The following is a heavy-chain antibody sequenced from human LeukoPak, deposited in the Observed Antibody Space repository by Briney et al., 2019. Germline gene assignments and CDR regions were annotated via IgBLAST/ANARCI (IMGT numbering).Heavy chain of an antibody. CDR1: GYSISSGYY. J-gene: IGHJ5*02. CDR3: ARECSSGWYMTLTYNNWFDP. CDR2: IYHSGST. V-gene: IGHV4-38-2*02. Sequence: PSETLSLTCTVSGYSISSGYYWGWIRQPPGKGLEWIGSIYHSGSTYYNPSLKSRVTISVDTSKNQFSLKLSSVTAADTAVYYCARECSSGWYMTLTYNNWFDPWGQGTLVTVSS. D-gene: IGHD6-19*01.